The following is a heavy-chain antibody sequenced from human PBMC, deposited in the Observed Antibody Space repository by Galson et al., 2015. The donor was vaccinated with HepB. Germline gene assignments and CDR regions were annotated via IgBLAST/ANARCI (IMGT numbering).Heavy chain of an antibody. D-gene: IGHD2-2*01. Sequence: SLRLSCSASGFTFRDFWLHWVRPALGKGLVWVSRIKSDGSRTSYVDSVKGRFTISRDNSKNTLYLQMNRLRAEDTAVYYCAKVWGALVVPAASEFDYWGQGTLVTVSS. V-gene: IGHV3-74*01. CDR2: IKSDGSRT. CDR3: AKVWGALVVPAASEFDY. J-gene: IGHJ4*02. CDR1: GFTFRDFW.